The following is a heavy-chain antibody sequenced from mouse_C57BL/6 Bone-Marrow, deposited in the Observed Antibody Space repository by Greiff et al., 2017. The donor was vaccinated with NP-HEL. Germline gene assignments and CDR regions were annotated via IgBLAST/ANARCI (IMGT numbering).Heavy chain of an antibody. Sequence: EVHLVESEGGLVQPGSSMKLSCTASGFTFSDYYMAWVRQVPEKGLEWVANINYDGSSTYYLDSLKSRFIISRDNAKNILYLQMSSLKSEDTATYYCARDGGYSNDEFAYWGQGTPVTVSA. J-gene: IGHJ3*01. CDR2: INYDGSST. CDR1: GFTFSDYY. D-gene: IGHD2-12*01. V-gene: IGHV5-16*01. CDR3: ARDGGYSNDEFAY.